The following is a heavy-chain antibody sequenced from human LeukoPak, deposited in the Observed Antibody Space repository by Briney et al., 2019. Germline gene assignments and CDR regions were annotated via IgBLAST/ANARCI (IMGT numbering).Heavy chain of an antibody. V-gene: IGHV3-23*01. Sequence: GGFLRLSCAASGFTFNTYAMYWVRQAPGKGLEWVSGIFGSGGSAHYADSVKGRFTISRDNSKNTVYLQMNSLRAEDTAVYYCAKTTTGYSSGRYPGWPADYWGQGALVTVSS. D-gene: IGHD6-19*01. CDR3: AKTTTGYSSGRYPGWPADY. CDR1: GFTFNTYA. CDR2: IFGSGGSA. J-gene: IGHJ4*02.